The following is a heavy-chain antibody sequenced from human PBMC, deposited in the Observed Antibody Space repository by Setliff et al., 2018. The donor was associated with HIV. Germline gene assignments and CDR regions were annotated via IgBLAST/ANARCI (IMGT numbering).Heavy chain of an antibody. CDR2: IYTNGGA. CDR1: GDSITSDAFY. Sequence: SETLSLTCTVSGDSITSDAFYWTWVRQPAGKGLEWIGHIYTNGGADYNSSLKSRVTISMDAPKNQFSLKLTPVTAADTAVYYCARDRYYGSGSYYNYFDYWGQGILVTVSS. CDR3: ARDRYYGSGSYYNYFDY. D-gene: IGHD3-10*01. J-gene: IGHJ4*02. V-gene: IGHV4-61*09.